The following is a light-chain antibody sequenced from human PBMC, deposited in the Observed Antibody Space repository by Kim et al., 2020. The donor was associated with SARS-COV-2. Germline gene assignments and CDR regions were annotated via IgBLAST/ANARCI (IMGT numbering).Light chain of an antibody. Sequence: SYELTQPPSVSVAPGKTARITCCGDNFGSKCVYWYQQKPGQAPVLVIYHDSERPSGIPERFSGSNSGNTATLTISRVEARDEADYYCQAWDSSSARPVFGGGTQLTVL. CDR3: QAWDSSSARPV. V-gene: IGLV3-21*04. CDR2: HDS. J-gene: IGLJ3*02. CDR1: NFGSKC.